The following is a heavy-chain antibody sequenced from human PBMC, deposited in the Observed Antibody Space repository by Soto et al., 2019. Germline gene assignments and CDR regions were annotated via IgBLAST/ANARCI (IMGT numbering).Heavy chain of an antibody. CDR1: GGSISGHY. CDR3: ARGAYYDLIWNYSHMDV. Sequence: QVQLQESGPGLVKPSETLSLSCSVSGGSISGHYWSWVRQTPGKGLEWIGYMYYSGSTNYNPSLKSRVTISVDTSKNHFSLKLTSVTAADTAVDYCARGAYYDLIWNYSHMDVWGKGTTGAVSS. D-gene: IGHD3-16*01. V-gene: IGHV4-59*08. J-gene: IGHJ6*03. CDR2: MYYSGST.